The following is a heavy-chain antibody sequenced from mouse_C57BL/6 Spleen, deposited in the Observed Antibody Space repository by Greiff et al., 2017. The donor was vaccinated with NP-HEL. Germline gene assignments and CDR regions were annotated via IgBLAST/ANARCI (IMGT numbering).Heavy chain of an antibody. V-gene: IGHV5-4*01. J-gene: IGHJ2*01. Sequence: EVQLQQSGGGLVKPGGSLKLSCAASGFTFSSYAMSWVRQTPEKRLEWVATISDGGSYTYYPDNVKGRFTISRDNAKNNLYLQMSHLKSEDTAMYYCARDQGDYFDYWGQGTTLTVSS. CDR1: GFTFSSYA. D-gene: IGHD3-2*02. CDR3: ARDQGDYFDY. CDR2: ISDGGSYT.